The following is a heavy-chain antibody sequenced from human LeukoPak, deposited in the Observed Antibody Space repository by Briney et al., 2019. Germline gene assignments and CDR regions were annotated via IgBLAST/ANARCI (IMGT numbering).Heavy chain of an antibody. J-gene: IGHJ6*02. V-gene: IGHV4-59*01. Sequence: SETLSLTCTVFGGSISGYSWTWIRQSPEKGLEWIGEIFYSGRTTYNPSLESRLTISLDPSKNEFSMKLRSVTAADSAVYFCARVAPTTPAFYYEGVDVWGQGTTVTVSS. D-gene: IGHD3-16*01. CDR3: ARVAPTTPAFYYEGVDV. CDR2: IFYSGRT. CDR1: GGSISGYS.